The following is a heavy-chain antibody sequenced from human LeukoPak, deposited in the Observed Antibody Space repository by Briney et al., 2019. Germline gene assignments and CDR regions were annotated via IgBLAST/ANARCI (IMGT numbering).Heavy chain of an antibody. CDR1: GGSISSGSYY. V-gene: IGHV4-61*02. D-gene: IGHD6-13*01. CDR3: ARAITSSSWKDY. Sequence: SETLSLTCTVSGGSISSGSYYWSWIRQPAGKGLEWIGRIYTSGSTNYNPSLKSRVTMSVDTSKNQFSLKLSSVTAADTAVYYCARAITSSSWKDYWGQGTLVTVSS. J-gene: IGHJ4*02. CDR2: IYTSGST.